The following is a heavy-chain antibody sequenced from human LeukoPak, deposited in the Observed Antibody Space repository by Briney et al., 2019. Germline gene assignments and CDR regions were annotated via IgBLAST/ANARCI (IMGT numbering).Heavy chain of an antibody. CDR3: ARDARKWLRLDYFDY. Sequence: ASVKVSCKPSGYTFTNYGISWVRQAPGQGLEWKGWISAYNGNTNYAQKLQGRVTMTTDTSTGTAYMELRSLISDDTAVYYCARDARKWLRLDYFDYWGQGTLVTVSS. V-gene: IGHV1-18*01. CDR1: GYTFTNYG. D-gene: IGHD5-12*01. CDR2: ISAYNGNT. J-gene: IGHJ4*02.